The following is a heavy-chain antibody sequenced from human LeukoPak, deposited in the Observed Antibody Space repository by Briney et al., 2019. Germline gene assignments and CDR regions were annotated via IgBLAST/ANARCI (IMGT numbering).Heavy chain of an antibody. D-gene: IGHD6-13*01. CDR3: STVPPSITAAGNWLDP. CDR2: INPDTGGT. J-gene: IGHJ5*02. Sequence: ASVKVSCKASGYTFTGYYIHWVRQAPGQGLEWMGWINPDTGGTDYAQQFQGRIAMTRDTSITTTYMELSRLTSDDTAMYYCSTVPPSITAAGNWLDPWGQGALVTVSS. CDR1: GYTFTGYY. V-gene: IGHV1-2*02.